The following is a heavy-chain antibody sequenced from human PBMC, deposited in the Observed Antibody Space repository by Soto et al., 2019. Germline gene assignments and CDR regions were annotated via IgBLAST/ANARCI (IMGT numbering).Heavy chain of an antibody. J-gene: IGHJ4*02. D-gene: IGHD2-21*01. CDR2: IYHSGST. V-gene: IGHV4-4*02. CDR1: GGSISSSTW. CDR3: ARDSGADWYGFDY. Sequence: QVQLQESGPGLVKPSGTLSLTCAVSGGSISSSTWCSWVRQPPGKGLEWIGEIYHSGSTNYNPSLKSRVSISVDKSKDQCSLKLSSVTAADTAVDYGARDSGADWYGFDYWGQGTLVTVSS.